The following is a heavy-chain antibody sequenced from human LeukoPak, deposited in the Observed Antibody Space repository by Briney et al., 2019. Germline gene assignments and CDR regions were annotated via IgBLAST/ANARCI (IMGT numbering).Heavy chain of an antibody. D-gene: IGHD2-21*02. Sequence: ASVKVSFKASGYTFTGYYMHWVRQAPGQGLEWMGWINPNSGSTNYAQKFQGRVTMTRDTSISTAYMELSRLRSDDTAVYYCARGSVYCGGDCLFDYWGQGTLVTVSS. CDR1: GYTFTGYY. CDR2: INPNSGST. V-gene: IGHV1-2*02. J-gene: IGHJ4*02. CDR3: ARGSVYCGGDCLFDY.